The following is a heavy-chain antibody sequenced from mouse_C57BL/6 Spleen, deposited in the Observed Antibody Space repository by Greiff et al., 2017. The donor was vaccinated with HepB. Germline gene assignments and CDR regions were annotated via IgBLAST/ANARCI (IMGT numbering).Heavy chain of an antibody. J-gene: IGHJ2*01. CDR1: GFTFSSYA. CDR3: ARGVLFYY. CDR2: ISDGGSYT. D-gene: IGHD2-14*01. Sequence: EVQLVESGGGLVKPGGSLKLSCAASGFTFSSYAMSWVRQTPEKRLEWVATISDGGSYTYYPDNVKGRFTISRDNAKNNLYLQMSHLKSEDTAMYYCARGVLFYYWGQGTTLTVSS. V-gene: IGHV5-4*01.